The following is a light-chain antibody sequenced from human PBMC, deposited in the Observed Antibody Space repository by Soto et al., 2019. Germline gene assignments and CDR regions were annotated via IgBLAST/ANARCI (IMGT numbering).Light chain of an antibody. J-gene: IGKJ1*01. CDR1: QGISSY. V-gene: IGKV1-8*01. CDR3: QQFYNWPWT. CDR2: AAS. Sequence: AIRRTQSPSSLSASTGDRVTITCRASQGISSYLAWYQQKPGKAPKLLIYAASTLQSGVPSRFSGSGSGTDFTLTISCLQSEDFAVYYCQQFYNWPWTFGQGTKVDIK.